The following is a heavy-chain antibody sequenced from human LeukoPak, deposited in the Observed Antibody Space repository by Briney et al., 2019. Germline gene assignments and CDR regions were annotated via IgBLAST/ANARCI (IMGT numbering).Heavy chain of an antibody. CDR1: GGTFSSYA. D-gene: IGHD6-19*01. V-gene: IGHV1-69*06. CDR2: IIPIFGTA. CDR3: AREGGRPVAPDY. Sequence: SVKVSCKASGGTFSSYAISWVRQAPGQGVEWMGRIIPIFGTANYAQKFQGRVTITADKSTSTAYMELSSLRSEDTAVYYCAREGGRPVAPDYWGQGTLVTVSS. J-gene: IGHJ4*02.